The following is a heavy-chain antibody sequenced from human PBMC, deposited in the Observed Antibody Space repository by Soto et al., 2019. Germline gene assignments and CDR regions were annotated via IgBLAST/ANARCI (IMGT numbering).Heavy chain of an antibody. CDR2: ISWDGGST. CDR1: GFTFDDYT. J-gene: IGHJ6*02. Sequence: GGSLRLSCAASGFTFDDYTMHWVRQAPGKGLEWVSLISWDGGSTYYADSVKGRFTISRDNSKNSLYLQMNSLRTEDTALYYCAKDMDCSGGSCGTYYYYGMDVRHHGTTVTV. CDR3: AKDMDCSGGSCGTYYYYGMDV. V-gene: IGHV3-43*01. D-gene: IGHD2-15*01.